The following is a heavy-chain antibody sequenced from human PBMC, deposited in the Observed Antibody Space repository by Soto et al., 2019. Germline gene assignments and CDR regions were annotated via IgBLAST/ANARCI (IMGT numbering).Heavy chain of an antibody. J-gene: IGHJ4*02. CDR3: ARDPGSGWPPFDY. Sequence: GGSLRLSCAASGFTFSRYAMHWVRQAPGKGLEWVAVISYDGSNKYYADSVKGRFTISRDNSKNTLYLQMNSLRAEDTAVYYCARDPGSGWPPFDYWGQGTLVTVSS. CDR2: ISYDGSNK. V-gene: IGHV3-30-3*01. D-gene: IGHD6-19*01. CDR1: GFTFSRYA.